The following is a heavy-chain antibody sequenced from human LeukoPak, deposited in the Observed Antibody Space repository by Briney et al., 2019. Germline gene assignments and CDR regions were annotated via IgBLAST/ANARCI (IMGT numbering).Heavy chain of an antibody. CDR3: AKAGVGYWFDY. V-gene: IGHV3-23*01. J-gene: IGHJ4*02. CDR1: GFTFSSYA. CDR2: ISGSGGTT. D-gene: IGHD3-22*01. Sequence: GGSLRLSCAASGFTFSSYAMSWVRQAPGKGLEWVSAISGSGGTTYYADSVKGRFTISRDNSKDTLYLQMNSLRAEDTAVYYCAKAGVGYWFDYWGQGTLVTVSS.